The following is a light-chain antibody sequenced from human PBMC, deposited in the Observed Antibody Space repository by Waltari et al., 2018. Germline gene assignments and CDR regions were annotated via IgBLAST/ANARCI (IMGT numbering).Light chain of an antibody. J-gene: IGKJ1*01. Sequence: EIVVTQSPATLSVSPGERATLPCRASQTVSSNFAWYQQKPGQAPRLLIYGSSLRATGVPARFSGSGSGTEFTLTISSLQSEDFAVYYCQQYDSWPRTFGQGTKVEIK. CDR2: GSS. CDR1: QTVSSN. CDR3: QQYDSWPRT. V-gene: IGKV3-15*01.